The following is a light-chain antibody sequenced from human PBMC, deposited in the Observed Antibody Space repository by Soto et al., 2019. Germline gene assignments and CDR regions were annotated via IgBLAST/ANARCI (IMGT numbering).Light chain of an antibody. J-gene: IGKJ1*01. CDR3: QKYNTWPRT. V-gene: IGKV3-15*01. Sequence: ELVMTQSPATLSGSPGERSTLSCRASQSVSTNFAWYQQKPGQAPRLLIYGESTRATAVPDRLTASGSGTELNLTISRLQSEDFAVYYCQKYNTWPRTFGQGTKVDIK. CDR1: QSVSTN. CDR2: GES.